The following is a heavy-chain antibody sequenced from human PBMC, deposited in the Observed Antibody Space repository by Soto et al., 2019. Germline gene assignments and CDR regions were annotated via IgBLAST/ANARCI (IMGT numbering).Heavy chain of an antibody. CDR2: INQDGSEK. J-gene: IGHJ6*02. Sequence: GGSLRLSCAASGFTFSNYWMSWVRQAPGKGLEWVANINQDGSEKYYVDSVKGRFTISRDNAKNSLYLQMNSLRAEDTAAYYCAKAGPYYYYGMDVWGQGTTVTVSS. CDR1: GFTFSNYW. V-gene: IGHV3-7*03. D-gene: IGHD2-8*02. CDR3: AKAGPYYYYGMDV.